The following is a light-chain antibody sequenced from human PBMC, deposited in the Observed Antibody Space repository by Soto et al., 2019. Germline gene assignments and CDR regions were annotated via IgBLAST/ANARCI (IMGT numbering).Light chain of an antibody. Sequence: DIQMTQSPCTLSASVGDRVTITCRASQSISAWLAWYQQKPGKVPKLLIYRASTLESGVPSRFSGSESGTEFTLTISSLQPDDFATYYCQQYKDHPVTFGQGTKVDIK. J-gene: IGKJ1*01. V-gene: IGKV1-5*03. CDR3: QQYKDHPVT. CDR1: QSISAW. CDR2: RAS.